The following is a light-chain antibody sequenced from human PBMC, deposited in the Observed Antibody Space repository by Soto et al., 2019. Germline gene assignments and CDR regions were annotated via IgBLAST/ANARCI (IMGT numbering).Light chain of an antibody. Sequence: VVTQEPSFSVSPGGTVTLTCGFNSGSVSASSYPSWYQQTPGQTPRTLIYSTNNRSSGVPDRFSGSILGNKAALTITGAQADDGSHYYCALYMGSGIYVFGTGTKHTVL. CDR2: STN. CDR3: ALYMGSGIYV. V-gene: IGLV8-61*01. J-gene: IGLJ1*01. CDR1: SGSVSASSY.